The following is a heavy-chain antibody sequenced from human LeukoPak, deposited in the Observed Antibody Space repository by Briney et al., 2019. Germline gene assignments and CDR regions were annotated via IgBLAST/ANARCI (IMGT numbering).Heavy chain of an antibody. CDR2: ISSSSSYI. CDR3: AREEVTPNYYYYYMDV. V-gene: IGHV3-21*01. Sequence: GGSLRLSCAASGFTFSSYSMNWVRQAPGKGLEWVSSISSSSSYIYYADSVKGRFTISRDNAKNSLYLQMNSLRAEDTAVHYCAREEVTPNYYYYYMDVWGKGTTVTVSS. J-gene: IGHJ6*03. D-gene: IGHD4-11*01. CDR1: GFTFSSYS.